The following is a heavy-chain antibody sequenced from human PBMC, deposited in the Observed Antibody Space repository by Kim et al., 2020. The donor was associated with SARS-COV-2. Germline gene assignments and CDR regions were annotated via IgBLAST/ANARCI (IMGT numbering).Heavy chain of an antibody. D-gene: IGHD6-13*01. CDR3: VKDIGVAAAGTDY. Sequence: YADSVKGRFTISRDNSKNTLYLQMSSLRAEDTAVYYCVKDIGVAAAGTDYWGQGTLVTVSS. V-gene: IGHV3-64D*09. J-gene: IGHJ4*02.